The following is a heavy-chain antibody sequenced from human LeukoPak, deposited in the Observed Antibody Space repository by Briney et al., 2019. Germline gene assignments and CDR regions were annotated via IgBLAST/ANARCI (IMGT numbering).Heavy chain of an antibody. CDR2: FYSSGYT. Sequence: SETLSLTCTVSGGSVSSYSWNWIRQPAGKGLEWIGHFYSSGYTNYNPSLKSRVTVSVDTSKNQFSLQLNSLTPEDTAVYYCARDMDYYVLGNYYNSRWFDPWGQGTPVIVSS. J-gene: IGHJ5*02. CDR3: ARDMDYYVLGNYYNSRWFDP. D-gene: IGHD3-10*01. CDR1: GGSVSSYS. V-gene: IGHV4-4*07.